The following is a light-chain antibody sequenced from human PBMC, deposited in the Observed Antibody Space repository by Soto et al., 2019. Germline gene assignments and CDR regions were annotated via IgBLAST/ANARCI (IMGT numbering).Light chain of an antibody. CDR3: QHYNSYSEA. CDR2: GPS. J-gene: IGKJ1*01. V-gene: IGKV3-15*01. Sequence: EIVMTQSPATLSVSPGERATLSCRASQSISSNLAWYQQKPGQAPRLLIYGPSTRATGIPARFSGSGSGTEFTLTISSLQSEDFATYYCQHYNSYSEAFGQGTKVELK. CDR1: QSISSN.